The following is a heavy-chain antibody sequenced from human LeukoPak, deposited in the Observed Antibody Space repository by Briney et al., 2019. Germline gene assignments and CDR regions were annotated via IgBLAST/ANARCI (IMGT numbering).Heavy chain of an antibody. Sequence: PGGSLRLSCTASGFTFGDYAMTWVRQAPGKGLEWVGFIRSKIYGGTPEYAASVRGRFTISRDDSKGVAYLQMNSLKTEDTAVYYCTTVIPIDYWGQGTLVTVSS. CDR2: IRSKIYGGTP. V-gene: IGHV3-49*04. CDR1: GFTFGDYA. CDR3: TTVIPIDY. J-gene: IGHJ4*02.